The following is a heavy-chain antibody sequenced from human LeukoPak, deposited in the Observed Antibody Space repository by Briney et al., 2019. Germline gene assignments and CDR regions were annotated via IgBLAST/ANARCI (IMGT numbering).Heavy chain of an antibody. CDR1: GGSFSGYY. Sequence: SETLSLTCAVYGGSFSGYYWSWIRQPPGKGLEWIGEINHSGSTNHNPSLKSRVTISVDTSKNQFSLKLSSVTAADTAVYYCARVVYSGYDFRGAMDVWGKGTTVTVSS. CDR3: ARVVYSGYDFRGAMDV. CDR2: INHSGST. J-gene: IGHJ6*03. V-gene: IGHV4-34*01. D-gene: IGHD5-12*01.